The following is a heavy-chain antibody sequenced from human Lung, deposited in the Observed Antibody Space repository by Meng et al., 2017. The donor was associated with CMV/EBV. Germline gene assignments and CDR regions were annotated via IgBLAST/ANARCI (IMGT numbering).Heavy chain of an antibody. J-gene: IGHJ4*02. D-gene: IGHD3-22*01. CDR3: ATAPPLTMIVVEVDY. V-gene: IGHV3-23*01. CDR1: GFTFSSYA. CDR2: IRGSGGST. Sequence: EVQLLESGXGLVQPGGSLRLSCAASGFTFSSYAMSWFRQAPGKGLEWVSAIRGSGGSTYYADSVKGRFTISRDNSKNTLYLQMNSLRAEDTAVYYCATAPPLTMIVVEVDYWGQGTQVTVSS.